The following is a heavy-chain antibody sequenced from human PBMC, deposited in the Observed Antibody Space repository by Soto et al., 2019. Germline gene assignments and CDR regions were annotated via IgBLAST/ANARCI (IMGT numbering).Heavy chain of an antibody. V-gene: IGHV3-74*03. CDR1: GFTFRNHW. CDR3: ARPRSKSSSGFDL. CDR2: SSTDGSFT. Sequence: EQLVESGGTLVQPGGSLRLSCVTSGFTFRNHWMHWVRQAPGLGPEGVSRSSTDGSFTTYADSVKGRFTISRDNAKNTVYLQMNSLRVEDTALYYCARPRSKSSSGFDLWGQGTMVTVSS. J-gene: IGHJ3*01. D-gene: IGHD2-2*01.